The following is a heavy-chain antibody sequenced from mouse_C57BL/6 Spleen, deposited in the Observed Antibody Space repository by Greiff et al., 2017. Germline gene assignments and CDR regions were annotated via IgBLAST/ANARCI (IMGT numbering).Heavy chain of an antibody. V-gene: IGHV7-3*01. CDR3: ARSLYYDGSSYPDD. CDR2: IRNKANGYTT. D-gene: IGHD1-1*01. CDR1: GFTFTDYY. Sequence: EVQLVESGGGLVQPGGSLSLSCAASGFTFTDYYMSWVRQPPGKALEWLGFIRNKANGYTTEYRATVKGRFTSSRDNSQSILYLQMNALRAEDSATYYCARSLYYDGSSYPDDWGQGTTLTVSS. J-gene: IGHJ2*01.